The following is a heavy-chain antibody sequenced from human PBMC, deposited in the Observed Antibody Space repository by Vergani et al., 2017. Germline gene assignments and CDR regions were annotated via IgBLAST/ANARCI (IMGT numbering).Heavy chain of an antibody. D-gene: IGHD4-11*01. V-gene: IGHV4-59*01. J-gene: IGHJ6*03. Sequence: QVQLQESGPGLVKPSETLSLTCTVSGGSISSYYWSWIRQPPGKGLGWIGYIYYSGSTNYNPSLKRRVTISVDTSKNQFSLKLSSVTAADTAVYYCARHRDYSNPRSGYYYYMDVWGKGTTVTVSS. CDR3: ARHRDYSNPRSGYYYYMDV. CDR2: IYYSGST. CDR1: GGSISSYY.